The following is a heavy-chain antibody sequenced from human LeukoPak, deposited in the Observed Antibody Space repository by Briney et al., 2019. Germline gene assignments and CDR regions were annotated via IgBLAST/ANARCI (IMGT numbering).Heavy chain of an antibody. Sequence: GGSLRLSCAASGFTFSSYSMNWVRQAPGKGLEWVSSISSSSSYIYYADSVKGRFTISRDNAKNSLYLQMNSLRAEDTAVYYCARDSGILQSPHAFDIWGQGTMVTVSS. CDR1: GFTFSSYS. J-gene: IGHJ3*02. CDR3: ARDSGILQSPHAFDI. CDR2: ISSSSSYI. V-gene: IGHV3-21*01. D-gene: IGHD3-10*01.